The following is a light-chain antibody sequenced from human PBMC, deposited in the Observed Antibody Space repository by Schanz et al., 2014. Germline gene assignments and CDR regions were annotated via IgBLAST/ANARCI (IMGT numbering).Light chain of an antibody. V-gene: IGLV1-44*01. CDR3: AAWDDSLNGVI. J-gene: IGLJ2*01. CDR1: SSNIGSNT. Sequence: QSVLTQAPSASGTPGQRVTISCSGSSSNIGSNTVNWYQHLPGTAPKLLIYANNQRPSGVPDRFSGSKSDTSASLAISGLQSEDEAHYYCAAWDDSLNGVIFGGGTKLTVL. CDR2: ANN.